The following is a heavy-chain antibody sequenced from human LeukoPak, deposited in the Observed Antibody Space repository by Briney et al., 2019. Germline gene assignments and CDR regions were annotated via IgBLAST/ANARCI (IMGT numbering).Heavy chain of an antibody. Sequence: SETLSLTCTISGGSLSSNYWSWIRQPAGKGLEWIGRIHASGTTNYDLSLKRRLTMSVDTSKNQFSLKLKSVTAADTAVYYCARDARQELLAGGFDFWGQGALVTVSS. CDR1: GGSLSSNY. CDR2: IHASGTT. J-gene: IGHJ4*02. D-gene: IGHD3-10*01. V-gene: IGHV4-4*07. CDR3: ARDARQELLAGGFDF.